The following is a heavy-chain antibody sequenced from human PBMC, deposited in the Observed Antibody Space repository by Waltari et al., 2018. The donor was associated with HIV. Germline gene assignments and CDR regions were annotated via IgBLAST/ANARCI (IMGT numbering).Heavy chain of an antibody. CDR1: GDTFTAYY. D-gene: IGHD3-22*01. J-gene: IGHJ5*02. CDR3: AREYYYDSGAYSNWFDP. CDR2: INVNSGGT. V-gene: IGHV1-2*02. Sequence: QVHLVQSGAEVKKPGDSVRVSCETSGDTFTAYYMHWVRQAPGQGLEWRGWINVNSGGTRYSLKFQDRVTVTRDTSINTASLELRSLRSDDTSEYFCAREYYYDSGAYSNWFDPWGQGTLVTVSS.